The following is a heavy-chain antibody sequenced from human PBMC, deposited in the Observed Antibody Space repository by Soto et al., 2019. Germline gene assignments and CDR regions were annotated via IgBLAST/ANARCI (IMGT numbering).Heavy chain of an antibody. CDR1: GFTFSSYS. Sequence: GGSLRLSCAASGFTFSSYSMNWVRQAPGKGLEWVSYISSSSSTIYYADSVKGRFTISGDNAKNSLYLQMNSLRDEDTAVYYCARANYDFWSGYTSGLYFDYWGQGTLVTVSS. CDR2: ISSSSSTI. CDR3: ARANYDFWSGYTSGLYFDY. J-gene: IGHJ4*02. D-gene: IGHD3-3*01. V-gene: IGHV3-48*02.